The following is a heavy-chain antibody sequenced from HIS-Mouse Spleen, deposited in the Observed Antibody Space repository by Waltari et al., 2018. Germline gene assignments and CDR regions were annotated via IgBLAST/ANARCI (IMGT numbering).Heavy chain of an antibody. J-gene: IGHJ3*02. Sequence: QVQLQQWGAGLLKPSETLSLTCAVYGGSFSGYYWSWIRQPPGKGLEWNGEINHSGSTNYNPSLKSRVTISVDTSKNQFSLKLSSVTAADTAVYYCARGGPSIAARTAFDIWGQGTMVTVSS. CDR1: GGSFSGYY. V-gene: IGHV4-34*01. CDR2: INHSGST. D-gene: IGHD6-6*01. CDR3: ARGGPSIAARTAFDI.